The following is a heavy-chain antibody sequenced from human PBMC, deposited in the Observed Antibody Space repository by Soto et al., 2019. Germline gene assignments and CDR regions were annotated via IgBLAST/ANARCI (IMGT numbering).Heavy chain of an antibody. CDR2: ISSTTNYI. Sequence: GGSLRLSCAASGFTFTRYSMNWVRQAPGKGLEWVSSISSTTNYIYYGDSMKGRFTISRDNAKNSLYLQMNSLRAEITAVYSGAGGSEDLTSNFDYWGQGTLVTVSA. CDR1: GFTFTRYS. CDR3: AGGSEDLTSNFDY. J-gene: IGHJ4*02. V-gene: IGHV3-21*06.